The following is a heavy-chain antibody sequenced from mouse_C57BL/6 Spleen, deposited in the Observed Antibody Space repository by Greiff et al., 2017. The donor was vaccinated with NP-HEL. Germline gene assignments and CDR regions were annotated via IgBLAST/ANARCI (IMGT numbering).Heavy chain of an antibody. Sequence: EVQLKESGPELVKPGASVKIPCKASGYTFTDYNMDWVKQSHGKSLEWIGDINPNNGGTIYNQKFKGKATLTVDKSSSTAYMELRSLTSEDTAVYYCARGENYDYEGWFAYWGQGTLVTVSA. J-gene: IGHJ3*01. D-gene: IGHD2-4*01. V-gene: IGHV1-18*01. CDR2: INPNNGGT. CDR3: ARGENYDYEGWFAY. CDR1: GYTFTDYN.